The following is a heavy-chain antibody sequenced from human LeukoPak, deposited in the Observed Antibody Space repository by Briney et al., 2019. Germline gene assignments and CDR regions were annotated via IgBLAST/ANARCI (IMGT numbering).Heavy chain of an antibody. J-gene: IGHJ4*02. CDR1: GYTFTGYY. V-gene: IGHV1-2*02. CDR2: INPNSGGT. CDR3: ARGGYCTGGSCYGEYY. Sequence: ASVTVSYKASGYTFTGYYMHWVRQAPGQGLEWMGWINPNSGGTNYTQKFQGRVTMTRDTSISTAYMDLSRLRSDDTAVYYCARGGYCTGGSCYGEYYWGQGTLVTVSS. D-gene: IGHD2-15*01.